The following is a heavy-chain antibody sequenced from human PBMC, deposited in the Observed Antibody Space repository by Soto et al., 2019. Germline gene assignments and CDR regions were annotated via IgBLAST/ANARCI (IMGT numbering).Heavy chain of an antibody. CDR3: AKLDGEWQQVDY. J-gene: IGHJ4*02. V-gene: IGHV3-15*07. D-gene: IGHD6-13*01. CDR2: IKSKTDGGTP. CDR1: GFTFSNAW. Sequence: GGSLRLSCAASGFTFSNAWINWVRQAPGKGLEWVGRIKSKTDGGTPDYAAPVKGRFAISRDDSKNMVYLQMNSLKTEDTGIYYCAKLDGEWQQVDYWGQGTLVTVSS.